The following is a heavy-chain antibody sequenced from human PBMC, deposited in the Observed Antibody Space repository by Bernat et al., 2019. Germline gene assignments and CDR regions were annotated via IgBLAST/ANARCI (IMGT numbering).Heavy chain of an antibody. J-gene: IGHJ4*02. CDR3: ARPFPVYASGWCLDY. CDR1: GFTFSSYA. D-gene: IGHD6-19*01. V-gene: IGHV3-33*01. CDR2: IWYGGNTQ. Sequence: QVQLVESGGGVVQPGRSLRLSCAASGFTFSSYAMHWVRQAPGKGLEWVAVIWYGGNTQYYADSVQGRFTISRDDSKNTLYLQINSLRAEDTAVYYCARPFPVYASGWCLDYWGQGTLVTVSS.